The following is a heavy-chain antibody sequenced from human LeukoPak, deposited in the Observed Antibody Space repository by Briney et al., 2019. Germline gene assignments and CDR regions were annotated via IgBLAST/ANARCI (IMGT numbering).Heavy chain of an antibody. CDR2: ISGSGGST. D-gene: IGHD6-13*01. V-gene: IGHV3-23*01. J-gene: IGHJ6*02. CDR3: VHCSSWYYYYGMDV. CDR1: GFTFSSYA. Sequence: GGSLRLSCAASGFTFSSYAMSWVRQAPGKGLEWVSAISGSGGSTYYADSVKGRFTISRDNSKNTLYLQMNSLRVEDTAVYYCVHCSSWYYYYGMDVWGQGTTVTVSS.